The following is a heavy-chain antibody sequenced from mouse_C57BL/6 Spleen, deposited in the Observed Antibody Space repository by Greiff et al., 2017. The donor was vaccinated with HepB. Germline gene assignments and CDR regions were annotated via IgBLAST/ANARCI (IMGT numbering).Heavy chain of an antibody. D-gene: IGHD2-1*01. CDR2: IYPGDGDT. J-gene: IGHJ4*01. Sequence: QVQLQQSGAELVKPGASVKISCKASGYSFSSYWMNWVKQRPGKGLEWIGQIYPGDGDTNYNGKFKGKATLTADKSSSTAYMQLSSLTSEDSAVYFCAKSGVIYYGKYDEAMDYWGQGTSVTVSS. CDR3: AKSGVIYYGKYDEAMDY. V-gene: IGHV1-80*01. CDR1: GYSFSSYW.